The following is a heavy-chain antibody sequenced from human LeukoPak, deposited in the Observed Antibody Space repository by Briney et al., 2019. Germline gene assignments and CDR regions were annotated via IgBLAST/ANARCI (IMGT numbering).Heavy chain of an antibody. CDR1: GYTFIGYF. V-gene: IGHV1-2*02. CDR2: INPNSGGT. J-gene: IGHJ6*02. Sequence: ASVKVSCKASGYTFIGYFMHWVRQAPGQGPEWMGWINPNSGGTNYAQKLQGRVTMTTDTSTSTAYMELRSLRSDDTAVYYCARDPYSSSWYYYYGMDVWGQGTTVTVSS. D-gene: IGHD6-13*01. CDR3: ARDPYSSSWYYYYGMDV.